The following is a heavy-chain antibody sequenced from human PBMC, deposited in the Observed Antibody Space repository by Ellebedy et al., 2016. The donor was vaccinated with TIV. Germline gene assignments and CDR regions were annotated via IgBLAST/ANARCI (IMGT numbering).Heavy chain of an antibody. Sequence: PGGSLRLSCAASGFTFSSYGMHWVRQAPGKGLEWVAVISYDGSNKYYADSVKGRFTISRDNSKNTLYLQMNSLRAEDTAVYYCARDRGAVADFWSGFTWGQGTLVTVSS. J-gene: IGHJ5*02. CDR1: GFTFSSYG. V-gene: IGHV3-30*03. CDR3: ARDRGAVADFWSGFT. D-gene: IGHD3-3*01. CDR2: ISYDGSNK.